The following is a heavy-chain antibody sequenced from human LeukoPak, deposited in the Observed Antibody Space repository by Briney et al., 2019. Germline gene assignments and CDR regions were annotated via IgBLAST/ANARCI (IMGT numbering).Heavy chain of an antibody. J-gene: IGHJ5*02. V-gene: IGHV4-39*01. CDR1: GGSISSSSYS. CDR3: ARHDCSSTSCYTDNWFDP. D-gene: IGHD2-2*02. CDR2: IYYSGST. Sequence: PSETLSLTCTVSGGSISSSSYSWGWIRQPPGKGLEWIGSIYYSGSTYYNPSLKSRVTISVDTSKNQFSLKLSSVTAADTAVYYCARHDCSSTSCYTDNWFDPWGQGTLVTVSS.